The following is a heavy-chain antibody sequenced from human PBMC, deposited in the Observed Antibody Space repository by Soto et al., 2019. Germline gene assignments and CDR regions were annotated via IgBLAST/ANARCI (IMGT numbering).Heavy chain of an antibody. V-gene: IGHV3-30*18. J-gene: IGHJ6*02. CDR3: AKGGSFGVVIIPRGMDV. CDR2: ISYDGSNK. Sequence: QVQLVESGGGVVQPGRSLRLSCAASGFTFSSYGMHWVRQAPGKGLEWVAVISYDGSNKYYADSVKGRFTISRDNSKNTLYLQMNSLRAEDTAVYYCAKGGSFGVVIIPRGMDVWGQGTTVTVSS. CDR1: GFTFSSYG. D-gene: IGHD3-3*01.